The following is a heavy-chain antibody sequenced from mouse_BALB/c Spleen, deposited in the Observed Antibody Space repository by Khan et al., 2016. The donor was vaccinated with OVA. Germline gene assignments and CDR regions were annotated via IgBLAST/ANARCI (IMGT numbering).Heavy chain of an antibody. Sequence: EVQLQESGPGLVKPSQSLSLTCTVTGYSITSDYAWNWIRQFPGNKLEWMGYISSSGSTNYNPALKSRIFITRDTSKNQFFLQCNSVTTEDTATNYFSRDGSRYNYAMDYWGQGTSVTVSS. CDR2: ISSSGST. CDR3: SRDGSRYNYAMDY. D-gene: IGHD2-3*01. CDR1: GYSITSDYA. J-gene: IGHJ4*01. V-gene: IGHV3-2*02.